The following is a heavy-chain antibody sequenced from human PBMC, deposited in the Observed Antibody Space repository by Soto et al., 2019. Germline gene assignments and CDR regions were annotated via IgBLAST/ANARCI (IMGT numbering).Heavy chain of an antibody. CDR1: GGSISSGGYY. J-gene: IGHJ6*02. V-gene: IGHV4-31*03. D-gene: IGHD3-10*01. CDR3: ARDPHRAFGELLFRNGMDV. CDR2: IYYSGST. Sequence: QVQLQESGPGLVKPSQTLSLTCTVSGGSISSGGYYWSWIRQHPGKGLEWIGYIYYSGSTYYNPSLKSRVTISVDTSKTQFFLNLSSVTAAYTSVYYCARDPHRAFGELLFRNGMDVWGQGTTVTVSS.